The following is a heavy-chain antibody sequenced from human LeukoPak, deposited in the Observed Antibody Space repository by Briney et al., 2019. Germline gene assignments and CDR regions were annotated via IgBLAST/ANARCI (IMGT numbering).Heavy chain of an antibody. CDR2: IYYSGST. CDR3: ARERDSGSYYSFDY. J-gene: IGHJ4*02. CDR1: GGSISSYY. V-gene: IGHV4-59*01. Sequence: KPSETLSLTCTVSGGSISSYYWSWIRQPPGKGLEWIGYIYYSGSTNYNPSLKSRVTISVDTSKNQFSLKLSSVTAADTAVYYCARERDSGSYYSFDYWGQGTLVTVSS. D-gene: IGHD1-26*01.